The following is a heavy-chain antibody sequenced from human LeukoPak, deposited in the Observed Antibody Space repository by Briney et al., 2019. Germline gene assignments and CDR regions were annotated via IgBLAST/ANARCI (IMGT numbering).Heavy chain of an antibody. D-gene: IGHD3-10*01. CDR2: ISSSGTTI. CDR3: AREQYISGKSLDY. Sequence: GGSLRLSCAASGFTFSSYEMNWVRQAPGKGLEWVSYISSSGTTIYYADSVKGRFTISRDNAKNSLYLQMNSLRAEDTAVYYCAREQYISGKSLDYWGQGKLVTVSS. CDR1: GFTFSSYE. V-gene: IGHV3-48*03. J-gene: IGHJ4*01.